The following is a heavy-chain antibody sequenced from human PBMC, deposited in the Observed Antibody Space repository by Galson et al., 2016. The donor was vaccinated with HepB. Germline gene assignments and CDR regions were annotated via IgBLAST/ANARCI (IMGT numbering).Heavy chain of an antibody. J-gene: IGHJ4*02. CDR2: IRASINNYAT. Sequence: SLRLSCAASGFSFSTSAFHWVRQASGKGLEWIGRIRASINNYATAYGGSLKGRFIISRDDSKNLAYLQMNNVDTADTAVYYCTRRVNSGFESWGQGTLVTVSS. CDR3: TRRVNSGFES. CDR1: GFSFSTSA. V-gene: IGHV3-73*01. D-gene: IGHD6-19*01.